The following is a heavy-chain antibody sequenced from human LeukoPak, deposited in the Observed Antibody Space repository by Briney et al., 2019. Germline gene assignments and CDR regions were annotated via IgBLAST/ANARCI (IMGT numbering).Heavy chain of an antibody. Sequence: GRSLRLSCAASGFTLGDYALSWVRQAPGKGLEWVGLIRSNGYGGTTEYAASVKGRFTISRDDSKSIAYPQMNSLKTEDTAVYYCSRGTIFGLVVMYYSGMDVWGQGTTVTVSS. CDR3: SRGTIFGLVVMYYSGMDV. CDR1: GFTLGDYA. V-gene: IGHV3-49*04. D-gene: IGHD3/OR15-3a*01. CDR2: IRSNGYGGTT. J-gene: IGHJ6*02.